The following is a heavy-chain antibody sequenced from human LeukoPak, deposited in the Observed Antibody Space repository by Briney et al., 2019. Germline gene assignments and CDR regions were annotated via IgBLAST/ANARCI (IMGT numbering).Heavy chain of an antibody. J-gene: IGHJ4*02. CDR1: GFTFSDYY. CDR2: ISSSGSTI. V-gene: IGHV3-11*01. Sequence: GASLRLSCAASGFTFSDYYMSWIRQAPGKGLEWVSYISSSGSTIYYADSVKGRFTISRDNAKNSLYLQMNSLRAEDTAVYYCARDPVLRYFDWLLGYFDYWGQGTLVTVSS. D-gene: IGHD3-9*01. CDR3: ARDPVLRYFDWLLGYFDY.